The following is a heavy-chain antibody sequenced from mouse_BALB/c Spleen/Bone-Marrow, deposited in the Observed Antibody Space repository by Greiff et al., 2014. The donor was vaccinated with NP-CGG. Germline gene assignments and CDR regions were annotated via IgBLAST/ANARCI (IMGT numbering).Heavy chain of an antibody. V-gene: IGHV14-3*02. CDR1: GFNIKDTF. D-gene: IGHD2-3*01. CDR2: IDPASGNT. CDR3: AHDAPFTY. J-gene: IGHJ3*01. Sequence: EVKVEESGVDLVKPGASVKLSCTTSGFNIKDTFMHWVKQRPEQGLEWIGRIDPASGNTKYDPKFQGKATITADTSSNKVSLQLSGLTSEDTAVYYCAHDAPFTYWGQGTLVTVSA.